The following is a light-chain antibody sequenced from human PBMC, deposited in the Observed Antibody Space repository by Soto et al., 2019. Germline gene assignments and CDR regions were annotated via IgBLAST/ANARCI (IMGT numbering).Light chain of an antibody. CDR1: SSDVGGYNY. Sequence: QSVLTQPASVSGSPGQSITISCTGTSSDVGGYNYVSWYQQHPGTAPKFMIYDVSSRPSGVSNRFSGSKSGNTASLTISGLQAEDEADYYCCSYTTSNTRQIVFGTGTKLTVL. CDR2: DVS. V-gene: IGLV2-14*03. J-gene: IGLJ1*01. CDR3: CSYTTSNTRQIV.